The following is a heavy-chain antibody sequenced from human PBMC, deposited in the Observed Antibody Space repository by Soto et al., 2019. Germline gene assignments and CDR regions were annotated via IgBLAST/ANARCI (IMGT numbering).Heavy chain of an antibody. CDR1: GFTLSDYA. J-gene: IGHJ4*02. D-gene: IGHD4-4*01. CDR2: ISSSSSYI. V-gene: IGHV3-21*01. Sequence: GSLRLSCTASGFTLSDYAMSWVRQAPGKGLEWVSSISSSSSYIHYADSVKGRFTISRDNAKNSLYLQMNSLRAEDTAVYYCAVYSNYADYWGQGTLVTVSS. CDR3: AVYSNYADY.